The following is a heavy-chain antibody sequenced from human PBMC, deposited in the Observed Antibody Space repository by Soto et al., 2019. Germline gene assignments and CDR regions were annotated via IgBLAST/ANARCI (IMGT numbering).Heavy chain of an antibody. V-gene: IGHV3-23*01. J-gene: IGHJ6*02. D-gene: IGHD3-10*01. CDR3: AKGASGYYYYGMDV. CDR2: ISGSGGST. Sequence: GGLLRHPRAASGGTCISFGMRRVRQKTGKGLEWVSAISGSGGSTYYADSVKGRFTISRDNSKNTLYLQMNSLRAEDTAVYYCAKGASGYYYYGMDVWGQGTTLTVSS. CDR1: GGTCISFG.